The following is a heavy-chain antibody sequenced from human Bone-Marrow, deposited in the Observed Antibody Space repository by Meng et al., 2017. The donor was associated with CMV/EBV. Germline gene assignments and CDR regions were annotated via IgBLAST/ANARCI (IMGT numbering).Heavy chain of an antibody. D-gene: IGHD2-15*01. CDR2: IKQDGGEK. V-gene: IGHV3-7*01. CDR3: ARTLRLHDDDGGSQYRAFDI. CDR1: EFTFSDYW. J-gene: IGHJ3*02. Sequence: GESLKISCVASEFTFSDYWMNWVRLAPGKGPEWVANIKQDGGEKNYVDSVKGRFAISRDNAKNSLYLQMNSLRAEDTAVYYCARTLRLHDDDGGSQYRAFDIWGQGTTVTVSS.